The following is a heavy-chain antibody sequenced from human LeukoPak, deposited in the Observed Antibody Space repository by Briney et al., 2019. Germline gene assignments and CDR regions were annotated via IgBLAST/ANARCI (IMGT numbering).Heavy chain of an antibody. CDR2: ISGSSTTI. CDR1: GFTFSIYT. D-gene: IGHD4-17*01. V-gene: IGHV3-48*01. J-gene: IGHJ4*02. Sequence: GSLRLSCAASGFTFSIYTMNWVRQAPGKGLEWVSYISGSSTTIYYADSVKGRFTISRDNAKNSLYLQMNSLRAEDTAVYYCARGAYGDYYFDYWGQGTLVTVSS. CDR3: ARGAYGDYYFDY.